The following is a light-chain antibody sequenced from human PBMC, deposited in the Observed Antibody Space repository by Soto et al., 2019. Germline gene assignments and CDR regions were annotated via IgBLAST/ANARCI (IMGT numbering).Light chain of an antibody. CDR3: AAWDDSLNGPV. CDR2: SND. Sequence: QSVLTQPPSASGTPGQRVTLSCSGSSSNIGSNTVNWYQQLPGTAPKLLIYSNDRRPSGVPDRFSGSKSGTSASLAISGLQSEDEADYYCAAWDDSLNGPVFGGGTKLTVL. J-gene: IGLJ2*01. CDR1: SSNIGSNT. V-gene: IGLV1-44*01.